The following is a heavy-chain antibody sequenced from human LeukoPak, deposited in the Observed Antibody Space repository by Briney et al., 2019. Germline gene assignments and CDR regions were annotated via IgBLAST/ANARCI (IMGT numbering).Heavy chain of an antibody. CDR2: ISSSSSYI. V-gene: IGHV3-21*01. CDR1: GFTFSSYS. Sequence: GGSLRLSCAASGFTFSSYSMNWVRQAPGKGLEWVSSISSSSSYIYYADSVEGRFTISRDNAKNSLYLQMNSLRAEDTAVYYCARAPPYSSSWYGWFDPWGQGTLVTVSS. J-gene: IGHJ5*02. D-gene: IGHD6-13*01. CDR3: ARAPPYSSSWYGWFDP.